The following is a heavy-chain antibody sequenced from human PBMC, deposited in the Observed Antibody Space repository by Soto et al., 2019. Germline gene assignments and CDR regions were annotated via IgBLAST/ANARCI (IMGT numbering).Heavy chain of an antibody. V-gene: IGHV3-23*01. Sequence: GGSLRLSCAASGFTFSSYAMSWVRQAPGKGLEWVSGISGSGGSTYYADSGKGRFTISRDNSKNTLYLQMNSLRAEDTAVYYCAKATYYYDSSGYYPFDYWGQGTLVTVSS. CDR1: GFTFSSYA. CDR2: ISGSGGST. J-gene: IGHJ4*02. D-gene: IGHD3-22*01. CDR3: AKATYYYDSSGYYPFDY.